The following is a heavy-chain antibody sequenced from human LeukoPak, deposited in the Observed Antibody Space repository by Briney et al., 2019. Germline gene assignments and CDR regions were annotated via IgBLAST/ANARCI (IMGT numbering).Heavy chain of an antibody. CDR2: IDANAKTT. CDR3: LTVVETTIAAFDI. Sequence: GGSLSLSCSASGFHHSNYWLHWLRQAPGKGLVWVSRIDANAKTTSYADSVKGRFTISTDNAKKTLYLQMNSLRVEDTAVYYCLTVVETTIAAFDIWGQGTMVTVSS. J-gene: IGHJ3*02. CDR1: GFHHSNYW. V-gene: IGHV3-74*01. D-gene: IGHD1-26*01.